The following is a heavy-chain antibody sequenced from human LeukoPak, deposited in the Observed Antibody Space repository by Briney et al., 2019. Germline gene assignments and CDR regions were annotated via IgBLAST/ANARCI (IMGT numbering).Heavy chain of an antibody. CDR2: INPNSGGT. J-gene: IGHJ4*02. CDR3: ARMEVAGTSY. V-gene: IGHV1-2*02. CDR1: GYTFTGYY. D-gene: IGHD6-19*01. Sequence: ASVKVSCKASGYTFTGYYMHWVRQAPGQGLEWMGWINPNSGGTNYAQKSQGRVTMTRDTSTSTAYMELSRLRSDDTAVYYCARMEVAGTSYWGQGTLVTVSS.